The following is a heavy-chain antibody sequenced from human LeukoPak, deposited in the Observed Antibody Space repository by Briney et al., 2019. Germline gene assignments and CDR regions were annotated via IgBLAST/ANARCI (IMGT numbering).Heavy chain of an antibody. Sequence: SVKVSCKASGGTFSNYAFSWVRQAPGQGLEWMGGIIPIFGTANYAQKFQGRVTITADESTSTAYMELSSLRSEDTAVYYCARGEVPPHYFDYWGQGTLVTVSS. CDR3: ARGEVPPHYFDY. J-gene: IGHJ4*02. CDR1: GGTFSNYA. V-gene: IGHV1-69*13. CDR2: IIPIFGTA.